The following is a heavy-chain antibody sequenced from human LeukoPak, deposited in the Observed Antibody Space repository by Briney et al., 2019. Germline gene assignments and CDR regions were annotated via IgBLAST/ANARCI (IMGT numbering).Heavy chain of an antibody. D-gene: IGHD3-22*01. CDR1: GGSISSSSYY. CDR2: IYYSGST. J-gene: IGHJ3*02. CDR3: ARRTYHYDSSDAFDI. V-gene: IGHV4-39*01. Sequence: SETLSLTCTVSGGSISSSSYYWGWIRQPPGKGLEWIGSIYYSGSTYYNPSLKSRVTISVDTSKNQFSLKLRSVTAADTAVYYCARRTYHYDSSDAFDIWGQGTMVTASS.